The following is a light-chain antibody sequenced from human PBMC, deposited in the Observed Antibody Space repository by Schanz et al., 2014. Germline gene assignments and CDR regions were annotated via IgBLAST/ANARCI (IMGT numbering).Light chain of an antibody. CDR3: QQYNNWPPLT. CDR1: QSVSSSY. V-gene: IGKV3-20*01. CDR2: DAS. J-gene: IGKJ3*01. Sequence: EIVLTQSPGALSLSPGDRATLSCRASQSVSSSYLAWYQQKPGQAPRLLIYDASNRATGIPARFSGSGSGTDFTLTISSLEPEDFAVYYCQQYNNWPPLTFGPGTKVDIK.